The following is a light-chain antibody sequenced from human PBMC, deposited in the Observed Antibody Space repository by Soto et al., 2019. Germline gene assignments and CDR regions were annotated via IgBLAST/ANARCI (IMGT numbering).Light chain of an antibody. V-gene: IGLV1-51*01. CDR2: DTD. CDR1: SSNIGKNY. J-gene: IGLJ1*01. CDR3: GTWDSSLSVYV. Sequence: QSVLTQPPSVSAAPGQKVTISCSGSSSNIGKNYVSWYQQLPGTAPKLLIYDTDKRPSGILDRFSGSKSGTSATLGITGLQTGDEADYYCGTWDSSLSVYVFGTGTKVTVL.